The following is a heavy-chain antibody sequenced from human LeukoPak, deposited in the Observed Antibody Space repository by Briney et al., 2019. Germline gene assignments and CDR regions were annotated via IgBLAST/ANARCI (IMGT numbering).Heavy chain of an antibody. CDR2: ISSSGSTI. V-gene: IGHV3-48*03. CDR3: ARGRYSAGDRWFDP. J-gene: IGHJ5*02. Sequence: GGSLRLSCAASGFTFSSCEMNWVRQPPGERLEWVSYISSSGSTIFYAVSVKGRFTISRDNAKNSLYLQMNSLRAEDTAVYYCARGRYSAGDRWFDPWGQGTLVTVSS. D-gene: IGHD7-27*01. CDR1: GFTFSSCE.